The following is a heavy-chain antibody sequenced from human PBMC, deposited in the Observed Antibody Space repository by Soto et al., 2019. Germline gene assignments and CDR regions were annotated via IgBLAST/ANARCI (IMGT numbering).Heavy chain of an antibody. Sequence: QVQLQESGPGLVKPSQTLSLTCTVSGASISSGGYYWNWIRQHPGKGLEWIGYIYYSGSTYYNPSLKSRVTISVDTSKNEFSLKLSSVTAADTAVHYCARDGRGRGIAVAGRFWYFDLWGRGTLVTVSS. V-gene: IGHV4-31*03. CDR1: GASISSGGYY. CDR2: IYYSGST. J-gene: IGHJ2*01. D-gene: IGHD6-19*01. CDR3: ARDGRGRGIAVAGRFWYFDL.